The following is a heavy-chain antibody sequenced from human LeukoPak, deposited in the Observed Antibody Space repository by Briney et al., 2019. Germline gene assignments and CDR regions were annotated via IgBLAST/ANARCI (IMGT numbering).Heavy chain of an antibody. CDR2: TYYRSEWYN. V-gene: IGHV6-1*01. Sequence: SQTLSLTCAISGDSVSSNSAGWNCIRQSPSRGLEWLGRTYYRSEWYNDYAVSVKSRITINADTSRNQFSLQLNSVTPEDTAVYYCARDLDWVVLTAIPTWFDPWGQGTLVTVSS. J-gene: IGHJ5*02. D-gene: IGHD2-21*02. CDR1: GDSVSSNSAG. CDR3: ARDLDWVVLTAIPTWFDP.